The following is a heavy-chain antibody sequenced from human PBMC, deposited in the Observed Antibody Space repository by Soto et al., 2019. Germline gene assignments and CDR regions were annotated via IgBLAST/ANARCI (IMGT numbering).Heavy chain of an antibody. D-gene: IGHD6-13*01. CDR1: GFTFSLYE. J-gene: IGHJ6*02. CDR2: ISTSGSTI. CDR3: ARENSPEGLDV. V-gene: IGHV3-48*03. Sequence: EVQLVESGGGLAQPGGSLRLSCAASGFTFSLYEMTWVRQAPGKGLEWLSYISTSGSTIYHADSVKGRFTISRDNAKNSLFLQMNSLRAEDTAVYYCARENSPEGLDVWGQGNTVTVSS.